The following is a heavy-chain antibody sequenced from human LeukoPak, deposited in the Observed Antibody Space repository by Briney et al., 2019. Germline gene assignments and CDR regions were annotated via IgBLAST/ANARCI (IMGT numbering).Heavy chain of an antibody. J-gene: IGHJ6*02. Sequence: ASVKVSCKASGYTFTGYYMHWVRQAPGQGLEWMGWINPNNGGTNYAQKFQGRVTMTRDTSISTAYMELSRLRSDDTAVYYCARVGQFLEWLTYYYYYGMDVWGQGTTVTVSS. CDR3: ARVGQFLEWLTYYYYYGMDV. CDR2: INPNNGGT. CDR1: GYTFTGYY. D-gene: IGHD3-3*01. V-gene: IGHV1-2*02.